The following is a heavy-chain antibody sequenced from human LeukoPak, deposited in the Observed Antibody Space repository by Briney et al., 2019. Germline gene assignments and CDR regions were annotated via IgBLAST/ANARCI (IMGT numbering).Heavy chain of an antibody. CDR1: GFTVSSNY. CDR3: ARVVSGKNPFFDY. CDR2: IYSGGST. J-gene: IGHJ4*02. D-gene: IGHD3-10*01. Sequence: GGSLRLSCAASGFTVSSNYMSWVRQAPGKGLEWVSVIYSGGSTYYADSVKGRFTISRDNSKNTLYLQMNSLRDEDTAVYYCARVVSGKNPFFDYWGQGTLVTVSS. V-gene: IGHV3-53*01.